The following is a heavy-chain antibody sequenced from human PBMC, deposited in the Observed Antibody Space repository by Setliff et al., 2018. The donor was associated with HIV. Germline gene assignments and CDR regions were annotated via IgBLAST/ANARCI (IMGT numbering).Heavy chain of an antibody. CDR3: ARRPTGSPSDY. V-gene: IGHV1-69*05. D-gene: IGHD2-2*01. CDR2: IIPIFGTA. CDR1: GGTFNSYA. J-gene: IGHJ4*02. Sequence: SVKVSWKASGGTFNSYATSWVRQAPGQGLEWMGGIIPIFGTANYAEKFQGRVTITTDESTSAAFMGLRSLRSDDTALYYCARRPTGSPSDYWGQGTLVTVSS.